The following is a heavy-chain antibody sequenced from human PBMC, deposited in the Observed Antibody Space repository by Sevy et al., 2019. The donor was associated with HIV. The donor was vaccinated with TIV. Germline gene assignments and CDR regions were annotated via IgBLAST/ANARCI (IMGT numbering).Heavy chain of an antibody. CDR2: IIPIFGTA. Sequence: ASVKVSCKASGGTFSSYAISWVRQAPGQGLEWMGGIIPIFGTANYAQKFQGRVTITADKSTSTAYMELSSLRSEDTTVYYCATARITMIVVVITLAFDYWGQGTLVTVSS. D-gene: IGHD3-22*01. CDR3: ATARITMIVVVITLAFDY. J-gene: IGHJ4*02. V-gene: IGHV1-69*06. CDR1: GGTFSSYA.